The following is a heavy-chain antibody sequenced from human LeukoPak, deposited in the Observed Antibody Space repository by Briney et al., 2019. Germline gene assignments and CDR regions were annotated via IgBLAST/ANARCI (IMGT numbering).Heavy chain of an antibody. D-gene: IGHD4-23*01. J-gene: IGHJ4*02. Sequence: PGGSLRLSCAASGFTVSSNYMSWVRQAPGKGLEWVSVIYSGGSTYYADSVKGRFTISRDNSKNTLYLQMNSLRAEDTAVYYCAREEDAHYGGNRGAFDYWGQGTLVTVSS. CDR1: GFTVSSNY. CDR2: IYSGGST. V-gene: IGHV3-53*01. CDR3: AREEDAHYGGNRGAFDY.